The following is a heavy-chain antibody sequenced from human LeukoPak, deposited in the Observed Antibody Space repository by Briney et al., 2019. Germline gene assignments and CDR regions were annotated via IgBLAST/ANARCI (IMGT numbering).Heavy chain of an antibody. Sequence: GGSLRLSCAASEFTFSNYAMHWVRQAPGKGLEWVAVISHDGSNKYYADSVKGRFTISRDNSNNTLYLQMNSLRAEDTAVYYCARERLDDYGSGSYPHWGQGTLVTVSS. CDR3: ARERLDDYGSGSYPH. J-gene: IGHJ4*02. CDR1: EFTFSNYA. CDR2: ISHDGSNK. V-gene: IGHV3-30*04. D-gene: IGHD3-10*01.